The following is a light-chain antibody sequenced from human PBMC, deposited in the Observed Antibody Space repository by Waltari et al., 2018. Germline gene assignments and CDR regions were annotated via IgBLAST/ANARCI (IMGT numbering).Light chain of an antibody. V-gene: IGKV1-39*01. Sequence: DIQMTQSPSPLSASVGDRVTITCRASQSISNCLNWYHQRPGKAPQLLIFAASSLQTGVPSRFSGSGSGTDFTLTISSLQPEDFATYYCQQSYTSPQYTFGQGTKLDIK. J-gene: IGKJ2*01. CDR1: QSISNC. CDR2: AAS. CDR3: QQSYTSPQYT.